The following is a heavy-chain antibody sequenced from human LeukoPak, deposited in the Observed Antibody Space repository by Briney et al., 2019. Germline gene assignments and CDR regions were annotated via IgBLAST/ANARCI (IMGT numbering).Heavy chain of an antibody. CDR2: INHSGST. J-gene: IGHJ4*02. D-gene: IGHD3-10*01. Sequence: PSETLSLTCAVYGESFNNYFWSWIRQPPGKGLDWIGEINHSGSTNYNPSLKSRVTISVDTAKNQLSLKLSSVTAADTAVYYCARVRTYYFDYWGQGTLVTVSS. CDR1: GESFNNYF. V-gene: IGHV4-34*01. CDR3: ARVRTYYFDY.